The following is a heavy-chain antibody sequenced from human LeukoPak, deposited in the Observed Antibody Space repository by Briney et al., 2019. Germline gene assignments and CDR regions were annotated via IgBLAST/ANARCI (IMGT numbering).Heavy chain of an antibody. CDR1: GYTFTSYG. D-gene: IGHD4-11*01. J-gene: IGHJ5*02. Sequence: SVKVSCEASGYTFTSYGISWVRQAPGQGLEWMGGIIPIFGTANYAQKFQGRVTITADESTSTAYMELSSLRSEDTAVYYCARDLYDYSRYNWFDPWGQGTLVTVSS. CDR2: IIPIFGTA. V-gene: IGHV1-69*13. CDR3: ARDLYDYSRYNWFDP.